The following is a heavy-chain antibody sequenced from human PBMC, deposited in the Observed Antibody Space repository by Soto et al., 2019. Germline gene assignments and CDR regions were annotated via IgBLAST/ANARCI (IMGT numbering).Heavy chain of an antibody. Sequence: SETLSLTCTVSGGSISAYYWNWVRQPPGKGLEWIGNIYYTGSTNYNPSLKSRVTISVDTFKNQFSLKLSSVTAADTAVYYCARPSVAVTWGPFDYWGQGTLVTVSS. D-gene: IGHD6-19*01. J-gene: IGHJ4*02. CDR1: GGSISAYY. CDR3: ARPSVAVTWGPFDY. V-gene: IGHV4-59*01. CDR2: IYYTGST.